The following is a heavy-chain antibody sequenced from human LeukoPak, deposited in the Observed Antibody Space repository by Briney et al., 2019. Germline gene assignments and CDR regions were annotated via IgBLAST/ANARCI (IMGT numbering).Heavy chain of an antibody. J-gene: IGHJ4*02. CDR1: GGSISNYW. V-gene: IGHV4-59*01. CDR3: ARGYSSSWNYFDY. CDR2: VFDSGGT. Sequence: SETLSLTCTVSGGSISNYWWSWIRQPPGKGLEWIGYVFDSGGTNYNPSLKSRVTISVDTSKKQFSLKLSSVTAADTAVYYCARGYSSSWNYFDYWGQGSLVTVSS. D-gene: IGHD6-13*01.